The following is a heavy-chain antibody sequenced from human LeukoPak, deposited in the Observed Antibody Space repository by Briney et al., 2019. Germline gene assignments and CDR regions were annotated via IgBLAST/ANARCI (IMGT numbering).Heavy chain of an antibody. CDR2: IIPILGIA. D-gene: IGHD5-12*01. Sequence: ASVKVSCKASGGTFSSYAISWVRQAPGQGLEWMGRIIPILGIANYAQKFQGRVTITTDESTSTAYMELSSLRSEDTAVCYCARVATNPKDYYYYYYMDVWGKGTTVTVSS. V-gene: IGHV1-69*04. CDR3: ARVATNPKDYYYYYYMDV. J-gene: IGHJ6*03. CDR1: GGTFSSYA.